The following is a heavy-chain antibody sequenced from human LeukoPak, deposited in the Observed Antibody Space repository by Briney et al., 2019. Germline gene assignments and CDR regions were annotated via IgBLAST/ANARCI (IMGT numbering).Heavy chain of an antibody. CDR1: GGSFSGYY. CDR3: ARGRPGHYYDSSGYYLDY. CDR2: INHSGST. Sequence: SETLSLTCAVYGGSFSGYYWSWIRQPPGKGLEWIGEINHSGSTNYNPSLKSRVTISVDTSKNQFSLKLSSVTAADTAVYYCARGRPGHYYDSSGYYLDYWGQGTLVTVSS. D-gene: IGHD3-22*01. J-gene: IGHJ4*02. V-gene: IGHV4-34*01.